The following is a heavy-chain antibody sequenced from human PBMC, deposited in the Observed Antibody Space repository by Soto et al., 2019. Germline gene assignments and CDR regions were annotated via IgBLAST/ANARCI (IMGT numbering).Heavy chain of an antibody. CDR2: IYYSGST. J-gene: IGHJ4*02. Sequence: QVQLQESGPGLVKPSETLSLTCTVSGGSISSYYWSWIRQPPGKGLERIGYIYYSGSTNYNPSLKSRVTISVDTSKNQFSLKLSSVTAADTAVYYCARRYGVYFDYWGQGTLVTVSS. CDR3: ARRYGVYFDY. D-gene: IGHD4-17*01. V-gene: IGHV4-59*08. CDR1: GGSISSYY.